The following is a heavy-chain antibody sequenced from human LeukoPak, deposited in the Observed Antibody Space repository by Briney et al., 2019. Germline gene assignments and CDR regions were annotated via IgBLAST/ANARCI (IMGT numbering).Heavy chain of an antibody. CDR2: ISDIGST. D-gene: IGHD2/OR15-2a*01. V-gene: IGHV4-59*08. CDR3: AGHHPRNTVDF. Sequence: SETLSLTCTVSGGSISSYYWSWIRQPPGKGLEWIAYISDIGSTSYNPSLKSRVTISLDTSKNQFSLKLSSVTAADTAVYYCAGHHPRNTVDFWGQGTLVTVSS. CDR1: GGSISSYY. J-gene: IGHJ4*02.